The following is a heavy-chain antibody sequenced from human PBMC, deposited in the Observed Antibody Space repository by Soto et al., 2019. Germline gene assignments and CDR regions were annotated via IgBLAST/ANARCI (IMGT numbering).Heavy chain of an antibody. J-gene: IGHJ4*02. CDR3: AKDQIRGVVYSLY. V-gene: IGHV3-23*01. Sequence: GESLKISCAASGFTFSSYAMSWVRQAPGKGLEWVSAITDSGGSTFYADSVKGRFTISRDNSKNTLYLQLNSLRAEDTAVYYCAKDQIRGVVYSLYWGQGTLVTVSS. CDR2: ITDSGGST. D-gene: IGHD3-10*01. CDR1: GFTFSSYA.